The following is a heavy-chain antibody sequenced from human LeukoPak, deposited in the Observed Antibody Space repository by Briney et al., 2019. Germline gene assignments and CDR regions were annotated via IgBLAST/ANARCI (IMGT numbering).Heavy chain of an antibody. V-gene: IGHV3-7*01. CDR2: IKHDGTEQ. CDR1: GFIPRRYW. J-gene: IGHJ6*03. CDR3: ARDPLTPYDYYMDV. D-gene: IGHD3-9*01. Sequence: PGGSLRLSCTASGFIPRRYWMSWVRQAPGRGPERVAKIKHDGTEQYYGDSVKGRFTISRDNAKNSLYLQMDYLRAEDKAVYYCARDPLTPYDYYMDVWGKGTTVTVSS.